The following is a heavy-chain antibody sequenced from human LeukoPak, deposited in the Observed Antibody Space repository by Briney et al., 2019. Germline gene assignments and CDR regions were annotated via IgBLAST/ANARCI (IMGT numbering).Heavy chain of an antibody. D-gene: IGHD6-13*01. Sequence: SVKVSCKASGGTFSSYAISWVRQAPGQGREWMGGIIPIFGTANYAQKFQGRVTITADESTSTAYMELSSLRSEDTAVYYCARAAQQLIYYYYMDVWGKGTTVTVSS. CDR1: GGTFSSYA. CDR2: IIPIFGTA. J-gene: IGHJ6*03. CDR3: ARAAQQLIYYYYMDV. V-gene: IGHV1-69*13.